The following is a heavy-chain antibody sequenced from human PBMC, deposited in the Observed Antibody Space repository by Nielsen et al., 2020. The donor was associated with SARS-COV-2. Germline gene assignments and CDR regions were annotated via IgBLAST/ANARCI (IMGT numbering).Heavy chain of an antibody. V-gene: IGHV4-34*01. J-gene: IGHJ6*02. CDR3: ARHEGAYYYYGMDV. CDR1: GGSFSDYH. Sequence: SETLSLTCAVYGGSFSDYHWTWISQPPGKGLEWIGEISHTGSTNYNSSLQSRVTISEDTSKNQFSLKLSSVTAADTAVYYCARHEGAYYYYGMDVWGQGTTVTVSS. CDR2: ISHTGST.